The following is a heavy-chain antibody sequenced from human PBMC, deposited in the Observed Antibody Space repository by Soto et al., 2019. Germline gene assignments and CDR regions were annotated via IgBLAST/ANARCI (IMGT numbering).Heavy chain of an antibody. Sequence: EVQLVESGGGLVQPGEPLILSCAASGFSFGVSAIHWVRQASGKGLEWVGRIRSKPQNYAAAYAASVEGRFTISRDDSKNTSYLQMNNLKPDDTAVYFCTVVGATTDGFHYWGQGTLVTVSS. D-gene: IGHD1-26*01. J-gene: IGHJ4*02. CDR2: IRSKPQNYAA. CDR3: TVVGATTDGFHY. CDR1: GFSFGVSA. V-gene: IGHV3-73*02.